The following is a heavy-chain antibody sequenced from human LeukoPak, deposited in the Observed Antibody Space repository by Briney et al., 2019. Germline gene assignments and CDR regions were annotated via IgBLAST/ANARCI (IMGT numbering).Heavy chain of an antibody. V-gene: IGHV1-69*05. J-gene: IGHJ6*03. CDR1: GGTFSSYA. CDR2: IIPIFGTA. CDR3: ARAVTNLYYYSYMDV. Sequence: SVKVSCKASGGTFSSYAISWVRQAPGQRLEWMGGIIPIFGTANYAQKFQGRVTITTDESTSTAYMELSSLRSEDTAEYYCARAVTNLYYYSYMDVWGKGTTVTVSS. D-gene: IGHD4-11*01.